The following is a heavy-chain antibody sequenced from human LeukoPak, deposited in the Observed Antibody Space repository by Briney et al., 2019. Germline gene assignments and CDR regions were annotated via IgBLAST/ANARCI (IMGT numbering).Heavy chain of an antibody. CDR3: ARGLQRGDRMVLWFGEFWGDHYYGMDV. CDR2: TNPHNGNT. J-gene: IGHJ6*02. CDR1: AYTFTNYD. Sequence: ASVKVSCKGSAYTFTNYDINWVGQATGQGLEWMGWTNPHNGNTGYAQKFQGRATMTRNISITTAYMELSSLTSEDTAVYFCARGLQRGDRMVLWFGEFWGDHYYGMDVWGQGTTVTV. V-gene: IGHV1-8*02. D-gene: IGHD3-10*01.